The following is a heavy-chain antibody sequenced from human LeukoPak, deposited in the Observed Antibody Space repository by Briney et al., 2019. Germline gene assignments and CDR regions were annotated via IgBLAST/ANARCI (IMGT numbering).Heavy chain of an antibody. D-gene: IGHD6-19*01. CDR3: ARGARSSAWYQVDNWFDP. J-gene: IGHJ5*02. V-gene: IGHV3-13*01. CDR2: IGTAGDT. Sequence: SGGSLRLSCAACGFTFSSYDMHWVRQATGKGLEWVSAIGTAGDTYYPGSVKGRFTISRDNAKNSLYLQMNRLRAEDTAVYYCARGARSSAWYQVDNWFDPWGQGTLVTVSS. CDR1: GFTFSSYD.